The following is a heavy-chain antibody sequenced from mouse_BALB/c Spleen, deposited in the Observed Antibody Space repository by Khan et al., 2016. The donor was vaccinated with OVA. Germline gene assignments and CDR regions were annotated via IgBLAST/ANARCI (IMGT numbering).Heavy chain of an antibody. J-gene: IGHJ3*01. CDR3: ARRNYFGYTFAY. CDR2: ISPGSGDT. V-gene: IGHV1-77*01. CDR1: GYTFTDFY. D-gene: IGHD1-2*01. Sequence: QVQLQQSGTELARPGASVNLSCKASGYTFTDFYINWVKQRSGQGLEWIGEISPGSGDTYYNEKFKGKATLTADKSSSTAYLPLSSLTSAASAVYFCARRNYFGYTFAYWGQGTLVTVSA.